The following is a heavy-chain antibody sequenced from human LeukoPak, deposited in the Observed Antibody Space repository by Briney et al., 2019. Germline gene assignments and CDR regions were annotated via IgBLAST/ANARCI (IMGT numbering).Heavy chain of an antibody. J-gene: IGHJ4*02. V-gene: IGHV3-11*01. CDR3: ATSRCYYDSSGYYSRY. D-gene: IGHD3-22*01. Sequence: GGSLRLSCAASGFTFSDYFMTWIRQTPGKGLEWVSYISNSGTTIYYADSVKGRFTISRDNAKNSLYLQLNSLRAEDTAVYYCATSRCYYDSSGYYSRYWGQGTLVTVSS. CDR1: GFTFSDYF. CDR2: ISNSGTTI.